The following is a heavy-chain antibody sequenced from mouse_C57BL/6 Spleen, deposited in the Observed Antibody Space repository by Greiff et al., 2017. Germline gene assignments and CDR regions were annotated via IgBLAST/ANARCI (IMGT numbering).Heavy chain of an antibody. D-gene: IGHD2-2*01. J-gene: IGHJ2*01. V-gene: IGHV1-54*01. Sequence: VNVVEPGAELVRPGTSVKVSCKASGYAFTSYWIAWVKQRPGQGLEWIGEIDPGSGGTNYNEKFKGKATLTADKSSSTAYMQLSSLTSEDSAVYVGARGIYYGYDGAFDCWGKGTTLSVAT. CDR3: ARGIYYGYDGAFDC. CDR2: IDPGSGGT. CDR1: GYAFTSYW.